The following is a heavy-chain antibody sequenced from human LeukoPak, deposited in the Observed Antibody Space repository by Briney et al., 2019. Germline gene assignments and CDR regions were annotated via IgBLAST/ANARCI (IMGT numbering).Heavy chain of an antibody. D-gene: IGHD2-2*01. CDR3: ARDGKSQGQYCSSTSCYAYYYYGMDV. Sequence: SETLSLTCTVSGGSISSSSYYWGWIRQPPGKGLEWIGSIYYSGSTYYNPSLKSRVTISVDTSKNQFSLKLSSVTAADTAVYYCARDGKSQGQYCSSTSCYAYYYYGMDVWGQGTTVTVSS. CDR2: IYYSGST. J-gene: IGHJ6*02. V-gene: IGHV4-39*07. CDR1: GGSISSSSYY.